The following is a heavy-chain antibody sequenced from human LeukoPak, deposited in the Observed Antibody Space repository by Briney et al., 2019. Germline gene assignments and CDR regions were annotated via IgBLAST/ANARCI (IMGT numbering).Heavy chain of an antibody. CDR2: IRYDRSNK. Sequence: GGSLRLSCAASGFTFSSYGMHWVRQAPGKGLEWVAFIRYDRSNKYYADSVKGRFTISRDNSRNTLYLQMNSLRAEDTAVYYCAREGGHSVGDFDYWGQGTLVTVSS. CDR3: AREGGHSVGDFDY. D-gene: IGHD2-21*01. CDR1: GFTFSSYG. V-gene: IGHV3-30*02. J-gene: IGHJ4*02.